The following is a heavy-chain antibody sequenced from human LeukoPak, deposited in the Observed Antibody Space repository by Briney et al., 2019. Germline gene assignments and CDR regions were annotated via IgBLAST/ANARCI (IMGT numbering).Heavy chain of an antibody. V-gene: IGHV5-51*01. CDR2: IYPGDSDT. Sequence: GESLKISCKGSGYSFTSYWIGWVRQMPGKGLEWMGIIYPGDSDTRYSPSFQGQVTISADKSISTAYPQWSSLKASDTAMYYCARCSGYSSSWYAFRVGLFDYWGQGTLVTVSS. D-gene: IGHD6-13*01. J-gene: IGHJ4*02. CDR1: GYSFTSYW. CDR3: ARCSGYSSSWYAFRVGLFDY.